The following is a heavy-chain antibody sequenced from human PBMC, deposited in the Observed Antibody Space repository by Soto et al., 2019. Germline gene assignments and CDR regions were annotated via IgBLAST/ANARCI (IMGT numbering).Heavy chain of an antibody. V-gene: IGHV4-30-4*08. Sequence: SETLSLTCTVSGGSVSSNSYSWGWIRQSPGKGLEWIGFISYSGTTHYSASLRSRVSISVDTSKNQFSLDLSSVTAADTAVYYCATMGTPVTGLYYFDYWGQGTLVTVSS. CDR1: GGSVSSNSYS. CDR3: ATMGTPVTGLYYFDY. CDR2: ISYSGTT. J-gene: IGHJ4*02. D-gene: IGHD4-17*01.